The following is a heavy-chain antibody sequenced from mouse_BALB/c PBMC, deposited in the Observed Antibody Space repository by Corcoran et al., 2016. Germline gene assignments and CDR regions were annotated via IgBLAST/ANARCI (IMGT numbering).Heavy chain of an antibody. J-gene: IGHJ4*01. CDR1: GYTFTNFG. CDR3: AREPYAMDY. V-gene: IGHV9-3-1*01. Sequence: QIQLVQSGPELKKPGETVKISCKAPGYTFTNFGMNWVKQAPGKGLKWMGWINTYTGEPTYADDFKGRFAFSLETSANTAYLQINNLKNEDTATYFCAREPYAMDYWGQGTSVTVSS. CDR2: INTYTGEP.